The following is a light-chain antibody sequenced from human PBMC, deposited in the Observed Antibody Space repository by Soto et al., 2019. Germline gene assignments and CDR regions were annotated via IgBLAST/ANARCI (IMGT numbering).Light chain of an antibody. CDR1: QSVSSY. CDR3: QQYGHSLWT. Sequence: EIVLTQSPGTLSLSPGERATLSCRASQSVSSYLAWYQQKPGQAPRLLIYGASSRATGIPDRFSGSGSGTDFTLTISRLEPEDYAVYYCQQYGHSLWTFGQGTKVDIK. J-gene: IGKJ1*01. CDR2: GAS. V-gene: IGKV3-20*01.